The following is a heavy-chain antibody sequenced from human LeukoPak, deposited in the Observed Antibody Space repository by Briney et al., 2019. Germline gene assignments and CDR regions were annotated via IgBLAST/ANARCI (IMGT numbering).Heavy chain of an antibody. J-gene: IGHJ4*02. Sequence: GGSLRLSCAASGFTVSSNYMSWVRQAPGKGLEWVSVIYSGGSTYYADSVKGRFTISRDNSKNTLYLQMNSLRAEDTAVYYCARDSRISRGTFFDYGGQGTLVTVSS. CDR3: ARDSRISRGTFFDY. D-gene: IGHD5/OR15-5a*01. V-gene: IGHV3-66*02. CDR2: IYSGGST. CDR1: GFTVSSNY.